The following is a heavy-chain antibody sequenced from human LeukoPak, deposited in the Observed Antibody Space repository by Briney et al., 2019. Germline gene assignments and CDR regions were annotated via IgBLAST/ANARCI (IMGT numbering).Heavy chain of an antibody. V-gene: IGHV3-30-3*01. D-gene: IGHD3-10*01. CDR3: AREYYY. CDR2: ISYDGSNK. Sequence: GGSLRLSCAASGFTFSSYAMHWVRQAPGKGLEWVAVISYDGSNKYYADSVKGRFTISRDNSKNTLYLQMNSLRAEDTAVYYCAREYYYGGQGTLVTVS. J-gene: IGHJ4*02. CDR1: GFTFSSYA.